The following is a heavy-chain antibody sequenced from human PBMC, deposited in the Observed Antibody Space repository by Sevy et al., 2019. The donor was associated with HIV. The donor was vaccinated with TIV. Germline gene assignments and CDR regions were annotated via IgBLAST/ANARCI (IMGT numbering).Heavy chain of an antibody. CDR3: ARSLVGATPPNWYFDL. CDR1: GFTFSDHY. V-gene: IGHV3-11*01. D-gene: IGHD1-26*01. Sequence: GGSLRLSCAASGFTFSDHYMSWIRQAPGKGLEWVSYISISGSTIYYADSVKGRFTISRDNAKNSLFLQMNSLRAEDTAVYYCARSLVGATPPNWYFDLWGRCTLVTVSS. J-gene: IGHJ2*01. CDR2: ISISGSTI.